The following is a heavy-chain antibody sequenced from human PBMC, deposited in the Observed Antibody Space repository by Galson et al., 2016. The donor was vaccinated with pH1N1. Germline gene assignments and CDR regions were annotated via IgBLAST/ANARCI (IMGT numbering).Heavy chain of an antibody. D-gene: IGHD4-17*01. V-gene: IGHV5-51*01. CDR3: ARQNDYGDYRGDAFDI. CDR2: IYLGGSLI. J-gene: IGHJ3*02. Sequence: QSGAEVKKPGESLKISCKGSGYRFPSSWIGWVRQMPGKGLEWMGIIYLGGSLIRYRPSFQGQVTISADKSVNIVYLEWVSLKASDNAMYYCARQNDYGDYRGDAFDIWGQGTMVTVSS. CDR1: GYRFPSSW.